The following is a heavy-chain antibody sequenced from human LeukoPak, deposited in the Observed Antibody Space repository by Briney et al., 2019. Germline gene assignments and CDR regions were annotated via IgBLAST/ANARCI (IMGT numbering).Heavy chain of an antibody. J-gene: IGHJ6*03. CDR2: IYYSGST. Sequence: SETLSLTRTVSGGSISSYYWSWIRQPPGKGLEWIGYIYYSGSTNYNPSLKSRVTISVDTSKNQFSLRLSSVTAADTAVYYCARVPRYYYYYYMDVWGKGTTVTVSS. CDR1: GGSISSYY. CDR3: ARVPRYYYYYYMDV. V-gene: IGHV4-59*01.